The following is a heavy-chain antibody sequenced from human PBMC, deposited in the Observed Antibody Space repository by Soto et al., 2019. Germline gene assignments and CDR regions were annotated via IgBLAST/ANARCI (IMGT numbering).Heavy chain of an antibody. V-gene: IGHV3-23*01. D-gene: IGHD3-22*01. J-gene: IGHJ3*02. CDR1: GFSFGTYV. Sequence: VPLLESGGGMVEPRGSLKLSCAASGFSFGTYVMNWVRQAPGKGLEWVSGISGSGGRVYSADSVKGRFTISRDNSRNTLYLQMNSLRAEDTAIYYCAMTRLYDTGTNDYHRDALDIWGQGTQVTVSS. CDR3: AMTRLYDTGTNDYHRDALDI. CDR2: ISGSGGRV.